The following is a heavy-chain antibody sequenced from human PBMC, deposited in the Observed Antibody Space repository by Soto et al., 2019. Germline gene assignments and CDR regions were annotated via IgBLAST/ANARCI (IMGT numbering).Heavy chain of an antibody. D-gene: IGHD2-21*02. V-gene: IGHV1-69*06. J-gene: IGHJ4*02. CDR3: ARAPPRDCGGDCYSGFDY. CDR2: IIPIFGTA. Sequence: QVQLVQSGAEVKKPGSSVQVSCKAPGGNFSSSAISWVRQAPGPGLEWMGGIIPIFGTANYAQKFQGRVTITADKSTSTAYMELSSLRSEDTAVYYCARAPPRDCGGDCYSGFDYWGQGTLVTVSS. CDR1: GGNFSSSA.